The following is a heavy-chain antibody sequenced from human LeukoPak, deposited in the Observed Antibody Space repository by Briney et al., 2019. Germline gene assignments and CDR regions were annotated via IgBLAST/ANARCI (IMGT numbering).Heavy chain of an antibody. Sequence: PGGSLRLSCAASGFTFSSYSMNWIRQAPGKGLEWVSSISSSSSYIYYADSVKGRFTISRDNVKNSLYLQMNSLRAEDTAVYYCAREGIVVVPAAPNYDYWGQGTLVTVSS. CDR2: ISSSSSYI. D-gene: IGHD2-2*01. V-gene: IGHV3-21*01. CDR1: GFTFSSYS. J-gene: IGHJ4*02. CDR3: AREGIVVVPAAPNYDY.